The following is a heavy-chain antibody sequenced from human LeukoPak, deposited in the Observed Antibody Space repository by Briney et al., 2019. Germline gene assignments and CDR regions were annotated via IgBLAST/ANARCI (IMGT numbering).Heavy chain of an antibody. V-gene: IGHV4-59*01. D-gene: IGHD3-16*02. Sequence: PSETLSVTCTVSGGSISSYYWSWIRQPPGKGLEWIGYIYYSGSTNYNPSLKSRVTISVDTSKNQFSLKLSSVTAADTAVYYCARDSYIVGAFDIWGQGTMVTVSS. CDR1: GGSISSYY. J-gene: IGHJ3*02. CDR2: IYYSGST. CDR3: ARDSYIVGAFDI.